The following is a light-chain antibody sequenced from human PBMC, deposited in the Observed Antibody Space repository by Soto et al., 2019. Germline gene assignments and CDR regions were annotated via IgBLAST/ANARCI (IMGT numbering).Light chain of an antibody. Sequence: EIVMTQSPATLSVSPGERATLSCRASQSISSNLAWYQQKPGQAPRLLMFRTSSRATGFPARFSGSGSGTEFNLTISSLQSEDFGVYYCQQYNSWPRGTFGPGTKVEIK. J-gene: IGKJ3*01. CDR2: RTS. CDR3: QQYNSWPRGT. V-gene: IGKV3-15*01. CDR1: QSISSN.